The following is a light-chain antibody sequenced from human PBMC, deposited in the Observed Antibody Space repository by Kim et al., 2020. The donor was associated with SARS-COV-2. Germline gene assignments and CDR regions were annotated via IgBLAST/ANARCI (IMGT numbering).Light chain of an antibody. CDR3: QSYDTSLTGWV. CDR1: TSNIGAGFD. V-gene: IGLV1-40*01. CDR2: GNS. J-gene: IGLJ3*02. Sequence: QSVLTQPPSVSGAPGQRVTISCTGNTSNIGAGFDVQWYQQLPGTAPKLLIYGNSNRPSGVPDRVSGSKSGTSASLAITGLQAEDEADYYCQSYDTSLTGWVFGGGTQLTVL.